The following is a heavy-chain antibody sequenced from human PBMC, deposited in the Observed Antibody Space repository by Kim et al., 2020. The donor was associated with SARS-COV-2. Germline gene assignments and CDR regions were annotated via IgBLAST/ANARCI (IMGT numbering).Heavy chain of an antibody. CDR2: IYSGGSIT. V-gene: IGHV3-23*03. CDR1: GFTFSTYA. J-gene: IGHJ2*01. D-gene: IGHD1-1*01. Sequence: GSLRLSCAASGFTFSTYAMSWVRQAPGKGLEWVSFIYSGGSITRYADSVEGRFTISRDASKNTLYLQMNSLGAEDTAVYYCAKGGDGGTFWYFDLWGRGTLVTVSS. CDR3: AKGGDGGTFWYFDL.